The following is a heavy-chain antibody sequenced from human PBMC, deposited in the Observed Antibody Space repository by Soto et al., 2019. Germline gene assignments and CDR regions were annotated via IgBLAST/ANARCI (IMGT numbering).Heavy chain of an antibody. Sequence: SETLSLTCTVSGGSISSSSYYWGWIRQPPGKGLEWIGSIYYSGSTYYNPSLKSRVTISVDTSKNQFSLKLSSVTAADTAVYYCARQSSIIIAARQSFDYWGQGTLVTVSS. CDR3: ARQSSIIIAARQSFDY. D-gene: IGHD6-6*01. J-gene: IGHJ4*02. V-gene: IGHV4-39*01. CDR1: GGSISSSSYY. CDR2: IYYSGST.